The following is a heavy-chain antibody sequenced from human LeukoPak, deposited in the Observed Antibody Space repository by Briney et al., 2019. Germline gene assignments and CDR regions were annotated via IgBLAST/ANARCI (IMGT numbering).Heavy chain of an antibody. D-gene: IGHD1-14*01. CDR2: LYSDGNT. J-gene: IGHJ4*02. CDR1: GINVSSNY. Sequence: PGGSLRLSCAASGINVSSNYMSWVRQAPGKGLEWVSVLYSDGNTKYADSVQGRFTISRDNSKNTLYLEMNSLSPDDTAVYYCARGVEPLAANTLAYWGQGTLVTVSS. V-gene: IGHV3-53*01. CDR3: ARGVEPLAANTLAY.